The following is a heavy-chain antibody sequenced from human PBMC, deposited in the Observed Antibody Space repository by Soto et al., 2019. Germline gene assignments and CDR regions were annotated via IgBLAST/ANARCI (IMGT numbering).Heavy chain of an antibody. V-gene: IGHV3-23*01. D-gene: IGHD3-22*01. CDR2: ISGSGGST. J-gene: IGHJ3*02. CDR3: AKIEASSDLLDAFDI. CDR1: GFTFSSYA. Sequence: EVQLLESGGGLVQPGGSLRLSCAASGFTFSSYAMSWVRQAPGKGLEWVSAISGSGGSTYYADSVKGRFTISRDNSKNTLYPQMNSLSAEDTAVYYCAKIEASSDLLDAFDIWGQGTMVTVSS.